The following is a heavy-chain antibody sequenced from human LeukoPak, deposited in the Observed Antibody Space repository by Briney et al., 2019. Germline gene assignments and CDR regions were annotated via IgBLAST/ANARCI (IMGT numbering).Heavy chain of an antibody. CDR2: IYYSGNT. J-gene: IGHJ4*02. CDR1: GSSISNYY. V-gene: IGHV4-39*07. D-gene: IGHD3-22*01. CDR3: ALTDYYDTSGSGGNKDY. Sequence: PSETLSLTCTVSGSSISNYYWGWIRQAPGKGLEWIGSIYYSGNTYYNPSLKSRVTISVDTSKNEFSLKLNSVTAADTAVYYCALTDYYDTSGSGGNKDYWGQGTLVTVSS.